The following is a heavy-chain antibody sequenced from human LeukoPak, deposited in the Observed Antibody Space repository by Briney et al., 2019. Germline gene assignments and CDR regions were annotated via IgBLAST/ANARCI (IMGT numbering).Heavy chain of an antibody. D-gene: IGHD2-21*02. V-gene: IGHV4-30-2*01. CDR2: IYHGGST. J-gene: IGHJ5*02. CDR1: GDSISSGAYS. CDR3: ARGYVVETT. Sequence: SQTLSPTCAVSGDSISSGAYSWSWIRQPPGKGLEWIGYIYHGGSTYYNPSLKSRVTISVDTSKNQFSLKLSSVTAADTAVYYCARGYVVETTWGQGTLVTVSS.